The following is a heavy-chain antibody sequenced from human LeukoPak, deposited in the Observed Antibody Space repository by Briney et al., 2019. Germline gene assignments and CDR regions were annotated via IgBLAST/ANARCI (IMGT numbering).Heavy chain of an antibody. J-gene: IGHJ6*02. V-gene: IGHV1-2*02. D-gene: IGHD3-10*01. CDR3: ARELVRGVIITYNYYYGMGV. CDR1: GYTFTGYY. CDR2: INPNSGGT. Sequence: ASVKVSCKASGYTFTGYYMHWVRQAPGQGLEWTGWINPNSGGTNYAQKFQGRVTMTRDTSISTAYMELSRLRSDDTAVYYCARELVRGVIITYNYYYGMGVWGQGTTVTVSS.